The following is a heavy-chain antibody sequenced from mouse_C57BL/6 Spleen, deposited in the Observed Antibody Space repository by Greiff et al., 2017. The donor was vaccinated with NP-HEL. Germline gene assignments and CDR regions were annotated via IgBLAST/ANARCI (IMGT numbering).Heavy chain of an antibody. CDR2: INYDGSST. CDR1: GFTLSDYY. Sequence: EVKLVESEGGLVQPGSTMKLSCTASGFTLSDYYMAWVRQVPEKGLEWVANINYDGSSTYYLDSLKSRFIISRDNAKNILYLQMSSLKSEDTATYYCARDNDYDGFYAMDYWGQGTSVTVSS. CDR3: ARDNDYDGFYAMDY. D-gene: IGHD2-4*01. V-gene: IGHV5-16*01. J-gene: IGHJ4*01.